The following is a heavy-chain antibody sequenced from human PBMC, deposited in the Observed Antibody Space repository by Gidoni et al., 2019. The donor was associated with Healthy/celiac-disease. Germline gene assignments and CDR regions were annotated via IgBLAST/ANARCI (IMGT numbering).Heavy chain of an antibody. CDR2: IYYSGRT. D-gene: IGHD6-6*01. V-gene: IGHV4-59*01. J-gene: IGHJ6*02. CDR3: ARDGGGSSSSSISYYYYGMDV. CDR1: GGSISSYY. Sequence: QVQLQESGPGLVKPSETLSLTCTVSGGSISSYYWSWIRQPPGKGLEWIGYIYYSGRTNYNPSLKSRVTISVDTSKNQFSLKLSSVTAADTAVYYCARDGGGSSSSSISYYYYGMDVWGQGTTVTVSS.